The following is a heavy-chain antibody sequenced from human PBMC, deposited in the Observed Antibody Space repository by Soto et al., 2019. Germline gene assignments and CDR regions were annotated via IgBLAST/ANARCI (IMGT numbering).Heavy chain of an antibody. CDR2: ISVSGHSA. Sequence: EVQLLESGGGLVQPGESLRLSCAASGFNFRSYAISWVRQAPGKGLEWVSTISVSGHSAYYADSVKGRFTISRDNYKNTLSLQMNSMRVEDTAKYYCAKGYLEEAVRGYWGQGTLVTVSS. CDR3: AKGYLEEAVRGY. D-gene: IGHD6-19*01. J-gene: IGHJ4*02. V-gene: IGHV3-23*01. CDR1: GFNFRSYA.